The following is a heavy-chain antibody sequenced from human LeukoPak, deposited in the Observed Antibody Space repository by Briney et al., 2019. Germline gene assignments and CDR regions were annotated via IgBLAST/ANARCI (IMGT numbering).Heavy chain of an antibody. Sequence: ASVKVSCKASGGTFSNYAISWVRQAPGQGLEWMGGIIPIFGTANYAQKFQGRVTITADESTSTAYMELSSLRSEDTAVYYCARPRGYSYGYHYYMDVWGKGTTVTVSS. CDR3: ARPRGYSYGYHYYMDV. J-gene: IGHJ6*03. V-gene: IGHV1-69*01. D-gene: IGHD5-18*01. CDR1: GGTFSNYA. CDR2: IIPIFGTA.